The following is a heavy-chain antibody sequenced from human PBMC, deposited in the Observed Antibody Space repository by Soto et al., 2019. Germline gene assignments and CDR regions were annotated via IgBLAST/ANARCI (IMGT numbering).Heavy chain of an antibody. CDR2: IWYDGSNK. CDR1: GFTFSSYG. J-gene: IGHJ3*02. Sequence: GGSLRLSCAASGFTFSSYGMHWVRQAPGKGLEWVAVIWYDGSNKYYADSVKGRFTISRDNSKNTLYLQMNSLRAEDTAVYYCAKNGYSLHTSDASDIWGQGTVVTVSS. D-gene: IGHD6-13*01. CDR3: AKNGYSLHTSDASDI. V-gene: IGHV3-33*06.